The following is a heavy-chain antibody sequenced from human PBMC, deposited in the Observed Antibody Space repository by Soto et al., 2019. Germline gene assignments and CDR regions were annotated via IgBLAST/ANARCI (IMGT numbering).Heavy chain of an antibody. V-gene: IGHV4-4*02. CDR2: IYHSGST. J-gene: IGHJ4*02. D-gene: IGHD3-22*01. CDR3: ARSSYYYDSSGLDY. CDR1: GGSISSSNW. Sequence: SETLSLTCAVSGGSISSSNWWSWVRQPPGKGLEWIGEIYHSGSTNYNPSLKSRVTISVDTSKNQFSLKLSSVTAADTAVYYCARSSYYYDSSGLDYWGQGTLVTVSS.